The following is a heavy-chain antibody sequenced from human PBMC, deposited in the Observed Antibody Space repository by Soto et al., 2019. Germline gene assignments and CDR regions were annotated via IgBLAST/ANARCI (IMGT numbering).Heavy chain of an antibody. CDR3: ARDHVVVVAATDWFDP. J-gene: IGHJ5*02. CDR1: GFTFSSYS. V-gene: IGHV3-21*01. Sequence: EVQLVESGGGLVKPGGSLRLSCAASGFTFSSYSMNWVRQAPGKGLEWVSSISSSSSYIYYADSVKSRFTISKDNAKNSLYLQMNSLRAEDTAVYYCARDHVVVVAATDWFDPWGQGTLVTVSS. CDR2: ISSSSSYI. D-gene: IGHD2-15*01.